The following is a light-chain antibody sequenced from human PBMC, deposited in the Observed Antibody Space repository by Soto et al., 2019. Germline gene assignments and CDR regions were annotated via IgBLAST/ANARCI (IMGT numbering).Light chain of an antibody. J-gene: IGLJ3*02. CDR3: ATWDDSLRGVL. CDR1: SSNIGSSY. Sequence: QSVLTQPPSASGTPGQRVTISCSGGSSNIGSSYAYWYRRLPGTAPKLVIYANSLRPSGVPDRFSGSKSGTSASLAISGLRSADEADYYCATWDDSLRGVLFGGGTKVTVL. V-gene: IGLV1-47*01. CDR2: ANS.